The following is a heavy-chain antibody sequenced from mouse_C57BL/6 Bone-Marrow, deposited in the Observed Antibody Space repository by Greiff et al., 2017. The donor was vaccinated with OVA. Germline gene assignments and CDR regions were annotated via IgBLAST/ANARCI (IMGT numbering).Heavy chain of an antibody. D-gene: IGHD2-5*01. V-gene: IGHV1-69*01. CDR2: IDPSDSYT. Sequence: QVQLQQPGAELVMPGASVKLSCKASGYTFTSYWMHWVKQRPGQGLEWIGEIDPSDSYTNYNQKFKGKSTLTVDKSSSTAYMQLSSLTSEDSAVYYCARRGAYYSNYVGWYFDVWGTGTTVTVSS. CDR3: ARRGAYYSNYVGWYFDV. CDR1: GYTFTSYW. J-gene: IGHJ1*03.